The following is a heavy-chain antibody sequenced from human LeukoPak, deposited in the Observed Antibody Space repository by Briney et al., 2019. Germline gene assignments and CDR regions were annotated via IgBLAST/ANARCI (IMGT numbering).Heavy chain of an antibody. V-gene: IGHV1-2*02. D-gene: IGHD2-2*01. J-gene: IGHJ4*02. CDR2: INPNSGGT. CDR1: GYTFTGYY. Sequence: GASVKVSCKASGYTFTGYYMHWVRQAPGQGLEWMGWINPNSGGTNYAQKFQGRVTMTRDTSISTAYMELSRLRSDDTAVYYCARESPLAPIVVVPAAIVCGPLDYWGQGTLVTVSS. CDR3: ARESPLAPIVVVPAAIVCGPLDY.